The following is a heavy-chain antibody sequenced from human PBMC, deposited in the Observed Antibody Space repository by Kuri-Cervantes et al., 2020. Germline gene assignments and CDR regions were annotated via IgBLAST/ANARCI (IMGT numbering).Heavy chain of an antibody. CDR2: ISWDGGST. CDR3: ARDLRSGSFDY. D-gene: IGHD1-26*01. J-gene: IGHJ4*02. CDR1: GFTFDDYA. V-gene: IGHV3-43D*03. Sequence: GGSLRLSCAASGFTFDDYAMHWVRQAPGKVLEWVSLISWDGGSTYYADSVKGRFTISRDNSKNSLYLQMNSLRAEDTAVYYCARDLRSGSFDYWGQGTLVTVSS.